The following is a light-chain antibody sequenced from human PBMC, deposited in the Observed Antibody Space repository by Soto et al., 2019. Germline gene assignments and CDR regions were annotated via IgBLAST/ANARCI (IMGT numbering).Light chain of an antibody. CDR2: DVS. V-gene: IGLV2-14*01. CDR3: SSYTSGGNYV. CDR1: SSDVAAYNF. J-gene: IGLJ1*01. Sequence: QSVLTQPASVSGSPGQSVAISCTGTSSDVAAYNFVSWYQQHPGKAPKLMVFDVSTRPSGVSDRFSGSKSGNTASLTISGLQAEAEADYYCSSYTSGGNYVFATGTKVTVL.